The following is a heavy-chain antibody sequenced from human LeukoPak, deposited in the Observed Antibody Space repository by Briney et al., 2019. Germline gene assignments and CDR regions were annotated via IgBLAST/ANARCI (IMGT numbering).Heavy chain of an antibody. CDR1: GFTFSNAW. Sequence: GGSLRLSCAASGFTFSNAWMSWVRQAPGKGLEWVGRIKSKTDGGTTDYAAPMKGRFTISRDDSKNSLYLQMSSLKTEDTAVYYCARVFGDTLGWDYMDVWGKGTTVTVSS. V-gene: IGHV3-15*01. CDR2: IKSKTDGGTT. CDR3: ARVFGDTLGWDYMDV. J-gene: IGHJ6*03. D-gene: IGHD2-21*02.